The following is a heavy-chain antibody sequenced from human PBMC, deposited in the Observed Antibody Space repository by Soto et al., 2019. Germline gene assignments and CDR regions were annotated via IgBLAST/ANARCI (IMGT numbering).Heavy chain of an antibody. CDR1: GYTLTELS. D-gene: IGHD6-19*01. Sequence: GASVKVSCKVSGYTLTELSMHWVRQAPGKGLERMGGFDPEDGETIYAQKFQGRVTMTEDTSTDTAYMELSSLRSEDTAVYYCATDPPYSSGWYGLLFDYWGQGTLVTVSS. CDR3: ATDPPYSSGWYGLLFDY. J-gene: IGHJ4*02. V-gene: IGHV1-24*01. CDR2: FDPEDGET.